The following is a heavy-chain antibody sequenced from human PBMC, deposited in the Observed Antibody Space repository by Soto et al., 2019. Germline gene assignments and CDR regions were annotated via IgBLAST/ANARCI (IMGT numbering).Heavy chain of an antibody. Sequence: QVQLVQSGAEVKKPGSSVKVSCKASGGTFSSYAISWVRQAPGQGLEWMGGIIPIFGTANYTQKFQGRVTITADESTSTAYMELSSLRSEDTAVYYCARGGGSYTGGYYYYGMDVWGQGTTVTVSS. J-gene: IGHJ6*02. CDR3: ARGGGSYTGGYYYYGMDV. CDR2: IIPIFGTA. D-gene: IGHD1-26*01. V-gene: IGHV1-69*01. CDR1: GGTFSSYA.